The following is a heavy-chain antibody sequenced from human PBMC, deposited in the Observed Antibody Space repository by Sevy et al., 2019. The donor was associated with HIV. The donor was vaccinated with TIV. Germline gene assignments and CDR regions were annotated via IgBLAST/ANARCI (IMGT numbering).Heavy chain of an antibody. J-gene: IGHJ6*02. CDR2: INHSGST. D-gene: IGHD3-16*01. CDR3: ARGGRGTFDYGMDV. Sequence: SETLSLTCAVYGRSFSGYYWSWIRQPPGKWLEWIGEINHSGSTNYNPSLKSRVSISVDTSKNQFSLKLSSVTAADTAVYYCARGGRGTFDYGMDVWGQGITVTVSS. CDR1: GRSFSGYY. V-gene: IGHV4-34*01.